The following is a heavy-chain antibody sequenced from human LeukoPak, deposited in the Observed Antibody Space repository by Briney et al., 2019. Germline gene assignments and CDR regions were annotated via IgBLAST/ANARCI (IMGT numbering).Heavy chain of an antibody. CDR3: ALDQWRFDY. J-gene: IGHJ4*02. D-gene: IGHD1/OR15-1a*01. CDR1: GFTFSSYE. CDR2: ISSSGSTI. V-gene: IGHV3-48*03. Sequence: GGSLRLSCAASGFTFSSYEMNWVRQAPGKGLEWVSYISSSGSTIYYADSVKGRFTISRDNAKNSLYLQMNILRAEDTAVYYCALDQWRFDYWGQGTLVTVSS.